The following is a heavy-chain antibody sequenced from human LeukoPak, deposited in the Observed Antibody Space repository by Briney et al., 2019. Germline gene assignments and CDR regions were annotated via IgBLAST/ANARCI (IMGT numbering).Heavy chain of an antibody. CDR2: ISDSGDST. V-gene: IGHV3-23*01. J-gene: IGHJ4*02. Sequence: GGSLRLSCAASGFTFSSHAMSWVRQAPGKGLEWVSAISDSGDSTYYADFVKGRFTISRDDSKNTPYLQMNSLRAEDTAVYYCAKDSPVCSFWGQGTLVTVSS. CDR3: AKDSPVCSF. D-gene: IGHD3-10*02. CDR1: GFTFSSHA.